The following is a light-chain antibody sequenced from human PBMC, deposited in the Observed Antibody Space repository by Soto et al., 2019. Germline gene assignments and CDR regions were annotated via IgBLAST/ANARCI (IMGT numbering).Light chain of an antibody. CDR1: QSVSSSS. J-gene: IGKJ1*01. CDR3: QQYGGSPRT. V-gene: IGKV3-20*01. CDR2: DAS. Sequence: EIVLTQSPGTLSLSPGERATLSCRASQSVSSSSLAWYQQKPGQAPRLLIYDASTRATGIPDRFSGSGSGTDSTLTISRLEPEDFAVYHCQQYGGSPRTIGQGTKVEIK.